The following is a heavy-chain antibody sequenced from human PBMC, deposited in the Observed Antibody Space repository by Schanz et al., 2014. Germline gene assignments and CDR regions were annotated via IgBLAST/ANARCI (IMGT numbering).Heavy chain of an antibody. Sequence: QLQLQESGSGLVKPSQTLSLTCGVSGGSISSGGSSWNWIRLPPGKGLEWIGYIYHSGSTYYNPSLKSRVTISVDRSKNQFSLILTSVTAADTAVYYCARSPGDFPGWFDSWGQGILVTVSS. CDR3: ARSPGDFPGWFDS. J-gene: IGHJ5*01. CDR1: GGSISSGGSS. CDR2: IYHSGST. V-gene: IGHV4-30-2*01. D-gene: IGHD4-17*01.